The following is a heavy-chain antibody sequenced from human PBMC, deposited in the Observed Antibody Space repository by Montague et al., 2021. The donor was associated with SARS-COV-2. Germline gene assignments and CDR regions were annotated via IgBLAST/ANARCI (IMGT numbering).Heavy chain of an antibody. D-gene: IGHD3-16*02. CDR3: TRDYRSIVGDGLDI. Sequence: SLRLSCAASGFTFSNYDMNWVRQAPGKGPEWISYISTSAYTTSYAGSVKGRFTISRDNGKNSLYLQMNSLRVEDTAVYYCTRDYRSIVGDGLDIWGQGTKVPFPS. V-gene: IGHV3-48*03. CDR2: ISTSAYTT. CDR1: GFTFSNYD. J-gene: IGHJ3*02.